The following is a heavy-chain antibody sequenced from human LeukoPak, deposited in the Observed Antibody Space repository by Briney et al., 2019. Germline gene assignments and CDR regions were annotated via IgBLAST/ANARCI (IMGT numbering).Heavy chain of an antibody. D-gene: IGHD3-22*01. Sequence: ASVKVSCKASGYTFTSSGISWVRQAPGQGLEWMGWISAYNGNTNYAQKLQGRVTMTTDTSTSTAYMELTSLRSDDTAVYYCARVRNYYDSSGLRGYFQHWGQGTLVTVSS. V-gene: IGHV1-18*01. CDR1: GYTFTSSG. J-gene: IGHJ1*01. CDR2: ISAYNGNT. CDR3: ARVRNYYDSSGLRGYFQH.